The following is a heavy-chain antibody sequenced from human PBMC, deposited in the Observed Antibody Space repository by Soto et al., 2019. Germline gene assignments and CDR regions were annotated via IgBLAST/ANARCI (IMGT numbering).Heavy chain of an antibody. CDR2: IYYSGST. J-gene: IGHJ3*02. CDR1: GGSISSYY. Sequence: NPSETLSLTCTVSGGSISSYYWSWIRQPPGKGLEWIGYIYYSGSTNYNPSLKSRVTISVDTSKNQFSLKLSSVTAADTAAYYCARSWLNDNGDDDAFDIWGQGTMVTVSS. D-gene: IGHD4-17*01. V-gene: IGHV4-59*01. CDR3: ARSWLNDNGDDDAFDI.